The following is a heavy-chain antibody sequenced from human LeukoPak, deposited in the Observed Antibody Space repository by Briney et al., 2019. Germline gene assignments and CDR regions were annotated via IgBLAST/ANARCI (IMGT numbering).Heavy chain of an antibody. CDR3: ARGRLTTVTTWYYHGMDV. V-gene: IGHV1-8*01. CDR1: GYTFTSYD. D-gene: IGHD4-17*01. CDR2: MNPNSGNT. J-gene: IGHJ6*02. Sequence: ASVKVSCKASGYTFTSYDINWVRQATGQGPEWMGWMNPNSGNTGYGQKFQGRVTMTRDTSISTAYMELRSVRSEDTAVYYCARGRLTTVTTWYYHGMDVWGQGTTVTVSS.